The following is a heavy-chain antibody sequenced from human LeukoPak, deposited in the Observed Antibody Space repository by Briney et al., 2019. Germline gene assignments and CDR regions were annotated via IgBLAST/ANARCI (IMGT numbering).Heavy chain of an antibody. CDR1: GFIFSHYG. V-gene: IGHV3-33*01. CDR3: ARDAQRGFDYSNSLEY. CDR2: IWSDATNR. J-gene: IGHJ4*01. D-gene: IGHD4-11*01. Sequence: GGSLRLSCAASGFIFSHYGMHWVRQAPGKGLEWVAVIWSDATNRFYGASVKGRFTLSRDNSQNTVFLQMNSLRAEDTAIYYCARDAQRGFDYSNSLEYWGHGTLVTVSS.